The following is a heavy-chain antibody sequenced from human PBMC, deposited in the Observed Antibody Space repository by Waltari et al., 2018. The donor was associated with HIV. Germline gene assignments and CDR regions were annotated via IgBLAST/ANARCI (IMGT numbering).Heavy chain of an antibody. Sequence: EVQLVESGGGLVQPGRSLRLSCAASGFTFDDYAMHWVRQAPGKGLEWVSGISWNSGSIGYADSVKGRFTISRDNAKNSLYLQMNSLRAEDTALYYCAKDIRVVAEYYFDYWGQGTLVTVSS. V-gene: IGHV3-9*01. CDR2: ISWNSGSI. CDR1: GFTFDDYA. D-gene: IGHD3-22*01. CDR3: AKDIRVVAEYYFDY. J-gene: IGHJ4*02.